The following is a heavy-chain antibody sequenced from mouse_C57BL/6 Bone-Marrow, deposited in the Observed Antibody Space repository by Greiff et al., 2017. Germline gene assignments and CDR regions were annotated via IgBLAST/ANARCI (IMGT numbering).Heavy chain of an antibody. D-gene: IGHD2-4*01. CDR3: ARDGDYDRGVAY. CDR1: GYTFTSYW. Sequence: VQLQQSGAELVRPGSSVKLSCKASGYTFTSYWMHWVKQRPIQGLEWIGNIDPSDSETHYNQKFKDKATLTVDKSSSTAYMQLSSLTSEDSAVYYCARDGDYDRGVAYWGQGTLVTVSA. V-gene: IGHV1-52*01. J-gene: IGHJ3*01. CDR2: IDPSDSET.